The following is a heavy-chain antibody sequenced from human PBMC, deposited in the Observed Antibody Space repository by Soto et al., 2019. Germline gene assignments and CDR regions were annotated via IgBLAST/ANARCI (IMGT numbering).Heavy chain of an antibody. CDR3: TRTKYKRARYELYLDA. J-gene: IGHJ4*02. V-gene: IGHV1-2*02. D-gene: IGHD1-20*01. Sequence: RQSTKQGLEWMGWINPKTGTTNYNQKFPGRVTLTRDTSIDTAYMDISSLRNDDTAMFFCTRTKYKRARYELYLDAWAQGPLVTLSS. CDR2: INPKTGTT.